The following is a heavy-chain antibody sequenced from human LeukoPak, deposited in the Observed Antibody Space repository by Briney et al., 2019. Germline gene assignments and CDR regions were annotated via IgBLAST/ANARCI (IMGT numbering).Heavy chain of an antibody. D-gene: IGHD4-17*01. CDR1: GGTFSSYT. CDR2: IIPIFGTA. Sequence: ASVKVSCKASGGTFSSYTISWVRQAPGQGLEWMGGIIPIFGTANYAQKFQGRVTITADESTSTAYMELSSLRSEDTAVYYCARDLYGEYFDYWGQGTLVTVSS. J-gene: IGHJ4*02. V-gene: IGHV1-69*13. CDR3: ARDLYGEYFDY.